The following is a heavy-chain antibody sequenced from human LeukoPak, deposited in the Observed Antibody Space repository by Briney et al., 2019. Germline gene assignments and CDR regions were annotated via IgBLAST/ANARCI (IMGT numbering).Heavy chain of an antibody. J-gene: IGHJ4*02. D-gene: IGHD2-2*01. CDR2: ISVGGST. Sequence: GGSLRLSCAASGFTFSYYAMSWVRQAPGKGLEWVSAISVGGSTYYADSVKGRFTISRDNSKNTLYLPMNSLRAEDTAIYYCATYGYCGSTSCHVFDYWGQGTLVTVSS. CDR3: ATYGYCGSTSCHVFDY. CDR1: GFTFSYYA. V-gene: IGHV3-23*01.